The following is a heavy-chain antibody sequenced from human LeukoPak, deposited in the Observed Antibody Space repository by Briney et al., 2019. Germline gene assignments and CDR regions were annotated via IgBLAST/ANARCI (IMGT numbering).Heavy chain of an antibody. Sequence: GGSLRLSCAASGFTFSSYAMSWVRQAPGKGLEWVSAISGSGGSTYYADSVKGRFTISRDNSKNTLYPQMNSLRAEDTAVYYCAKTPWELLRYGYYFDYWGQGTLVTVSS. CDR2: ISGSGGST. D-gene: IGHD1-26*01. CDR1: GFTFSSYA. CDR3: AKTPWELLRYGYYFDY. V-gene: IGHV3-23*01. J-gene: IGHJ4*02.